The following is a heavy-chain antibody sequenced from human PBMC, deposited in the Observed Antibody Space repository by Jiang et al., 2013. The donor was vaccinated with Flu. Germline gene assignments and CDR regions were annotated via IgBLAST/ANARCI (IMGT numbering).Heavy chain of an antibody. CDR1: GGSISSYY. CDR2: IYYSGST. CDR3: ARIRKYTRDWYYYYGMDV. J-gene: IGHJ6*04. Sequence: PGLVKPSETLSLTCTVSGGSISSYYWSWIRQPPGKGLEWIGYIYYSGSTNYNPSLKSRVTISVDTSKNQFSLKLSSVTAADTAVYYCARIRKYTRDWYYYYGMDVWGKGTTVTVSS. D-gene: IGHD2-21*01. V-gene: IGHV4-59*08.